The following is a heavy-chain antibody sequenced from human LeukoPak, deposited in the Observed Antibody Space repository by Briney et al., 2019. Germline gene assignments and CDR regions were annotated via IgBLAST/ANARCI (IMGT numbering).Heavy chain of an antibody. CDR1: GYTFTGYY. D-gene: IGHD3-16*02. Sequence: ASVKVSCKASGYTFTGYYMHWVRQAPGQGLEWMGWINPNSGGTNYAQKFQGRVTMTRDTSISTAYMELSRLRSDDTAVYYCARHPSNYDYVWGSYRYYYFDYWGQGTLVTVSS. J-gene: IGHJ4*02. CDR3: ARHPSNYDYVWGSYRYYYFDY. V-gene: IGHV1-2*02. CDR2: INPNSGGT.